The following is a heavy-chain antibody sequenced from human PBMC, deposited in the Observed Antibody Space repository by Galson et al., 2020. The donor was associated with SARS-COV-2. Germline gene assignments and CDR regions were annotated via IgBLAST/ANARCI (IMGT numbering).Heavy chain of an antibody. CDR2: IDPSDSYT. CDR1: GYSFTRYW. J-gene: IGHJ6*02. D-gene: IGHD5-18*01. V-gene: IGHV5-10-1*01. Sequence: HEESLKISCQRSGYSFTRYWISWVRQTPGNGLEWMGRIDPSDSYTNYSPSFQGHVTISADKSISTAYLQWSSLKASDTAMYYCARLTVDTLDVWGQGPRSPSP. CDR3: ARLTVDTLDV.